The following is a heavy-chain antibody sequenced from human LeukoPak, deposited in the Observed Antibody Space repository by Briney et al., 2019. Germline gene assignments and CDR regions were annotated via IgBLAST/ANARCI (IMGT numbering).Heavy chain of an antibody. CDR1: GGSISSSSYY. Sequence: SETLSLTCTVSGGSISSSSYYWGWIRQPPGKGLEWIGSIFYSGSTYHNPSLKSRVTISVDTSKNQFSLKLSSVTAADTAVYYCARHFTTVTPWYFDFWGQGTLVTVSS. CDR2: IFYSGST. CDR3: ARHFTTVTPWYFDF. D-gene: IGHD4-17*01. V-gene: IGHV4-39*01. J-gene: IGHJ4*02.